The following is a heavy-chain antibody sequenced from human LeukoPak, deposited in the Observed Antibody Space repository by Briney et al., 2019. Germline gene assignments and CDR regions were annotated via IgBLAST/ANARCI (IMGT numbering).Heavy chain of an antibody. CDR2: IYYSGST. V-gene: IGHV4-31*03. Sequence: SVTLSLTCTVSGGSISSGGYYWSWIRQHLGKGLEWIGYIYYSGSTYYNPSLKSRVTISVDTSKNQFSLKLSSVTAADTAVYYCARLFLGRHDYWGQGTPVTVSS. CDR3: ARLFLGRHDY. J-gene: IGHJ4*02. D-gene: IGHD2/OR15-2a*01. CDR1: GGSISSGGYY.